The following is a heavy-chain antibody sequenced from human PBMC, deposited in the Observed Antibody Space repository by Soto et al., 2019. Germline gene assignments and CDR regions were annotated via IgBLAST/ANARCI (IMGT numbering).Heavy chain of an antibody. CDR1: GYTFTGYY. Sequence: ASVKVSCKASGYTFTGYYMHWVRQAPGQGLEWMGWINPNSGGTNYAQKFQGWVTMTRDTSISTAYMELSRLRSDDTAVYYCARVGIKMGDAFDIWGQGTMVTVSS. CDR2: INPNSGGT. V-gene: IGHV1-2*04. D-gene: IGHD2-8*01. CDR3: ARVGIKMGDAFDI. J-gene: IGHJ3*02.